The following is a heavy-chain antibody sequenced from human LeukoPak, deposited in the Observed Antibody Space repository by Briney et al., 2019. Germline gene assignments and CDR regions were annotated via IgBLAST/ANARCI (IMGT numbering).Heavy chain of an antibody. Sequence: PGGSLRLSCAASGFTFSSYEMNWVRQAPGKGLEWVSYISSSGSTIYYADSVKGRFTISRDNAKNSLYLQMKSLRVEDTAVYYCARDHGSGSTDYFDYWGQGTLVTVSS. CDR3: ARDHGSGSTDYFDY. CDR2: ISSSGSTI. D-gene: IGHD3-22*01. CDR1: GFTFSSYE. J-gene: IGHJ4*02. V-gene: IGHV3-48*03.